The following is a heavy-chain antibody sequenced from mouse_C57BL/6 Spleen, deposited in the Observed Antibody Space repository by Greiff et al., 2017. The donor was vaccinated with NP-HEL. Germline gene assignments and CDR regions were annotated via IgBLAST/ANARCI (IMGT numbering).Heavy chain of an antibody. CDR3: ARLRGYGSSLYYYAMDY. CDR1: GYTFTGYW. Sequence: QVQLQQSGAELMKPGASVKLSCKATGYTFTGYWIEWVKQRPGHGLEWIGEILPGSGRPNYNEKFKGKATFTADTSSNTAYMPLSSLTTEDSAIDYCARLRGYGSSLYYYAMDYWGQGTSVTVSS. V-gene: IGHV1-9*01. CDR2: ILPGSGRP. D-gene: IGHD1-1*01. J-gene: IGHJ4*01.